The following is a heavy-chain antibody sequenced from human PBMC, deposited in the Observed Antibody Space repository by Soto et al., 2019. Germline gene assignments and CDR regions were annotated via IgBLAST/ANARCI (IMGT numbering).Heavy chain of an antibody. Sequence: PGGSLRLSCAASVFTFSSYSMNWVRQAPGKGLEWVSSISSSSSYIYYADSVKGRFTISRDNAKNSLYLQMNSLRAEDTAVYYCARDDYSNPSLFEYWGQGTLVTVSS. V-gene: IGHV3-21*01. D-gene: IGHD4-4*01. CDR2: ISSSSSYI. CDR1: VFTFSSYS. J-gene: IGHJ4*02. CDR3: ARDDYSNPSLFEY.